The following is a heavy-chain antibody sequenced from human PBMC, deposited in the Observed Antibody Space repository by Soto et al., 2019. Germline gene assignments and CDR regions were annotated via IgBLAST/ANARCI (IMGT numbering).Heavy chain of an antibody. V-gene: IGHV4-61*01. CDR1: GGSVSSGSYY. CDR2: IYYSGST. Sequence: SETLSLTCTVSGGSVSSGSYYWSWIRQPPGKGLGWIGYIYYSGSTNYNPSLKSRVTISVDTSKNQFSLKLSSVTAADTAVYYCARDRAVTGTTYYYGMDVWGQGTTVTVSS. CDR3: ARDRAVTGTTYYYGMDV. J-gene: IGHJ6*02. D-gene: IGHD1-7*01.